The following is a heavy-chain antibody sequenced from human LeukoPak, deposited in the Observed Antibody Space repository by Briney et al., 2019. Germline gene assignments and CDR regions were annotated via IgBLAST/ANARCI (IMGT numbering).Heavy chain of an antibody. CDR1: GFTFSSYA. CDR3: ARDPPVAGTFDY. D-gene: IGHD6-19*01. CDR2: ISGSGGST. V-gene: IGHV3-23*01. J-gene: IGHJ4*02. Sequence: PGGSLRLSCAASGFTFSSYAMNWVRQAPGQGLEWVSAISGSGGSTYYADSVKGRFTISRDNAKNSLYLQMNSLRAEDTAVYYCARDPPVAGTFDYWGQGTLVTVSS.